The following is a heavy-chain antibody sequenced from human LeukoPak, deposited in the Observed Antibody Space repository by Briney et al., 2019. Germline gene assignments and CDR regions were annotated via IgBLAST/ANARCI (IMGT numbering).Heavy chain of an antibody. CDR3: ARNSGSYQAHY. D-gene: IGHD1-26*01. CDR1: GFTVSSNY. CDR2: IYSGGST. V-gene: IGHV3-53*04. J-gene: IGHJ4*02. Sequence: PGGSLRLSCAASGFTVSSNYMSWVRQAPGKGLEWVPVIYSGGSTYYADSVKGRFTISRHNSKNTLYLQMNSLRAEDTAVYYCARNSGSYQAHYWGQGTLVTVSS.